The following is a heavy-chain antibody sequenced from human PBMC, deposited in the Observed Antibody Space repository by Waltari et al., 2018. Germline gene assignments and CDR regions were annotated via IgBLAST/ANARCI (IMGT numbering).Heavy chain of an antibody. CDR2: FDPEDGKT. CDR3: ARLPFALAGFNDGFDI. Sequence: QVQLVQSGAEVKKPGASVKVSCKVSGYTVTEFSMHWVRQAPGKGLEWMGGFDPEDGKTIYPPQFQGRLTMTEDTSTDTAHMELTSLRSEDTAVYYCARLPFALAGFNDGFDIWGQGTMITVSS. D-gene: IGHD6-19*01. V-gene: IGHV1-24*01. J-gene: IGHJ3*02. CDR1: GYTVTEFS.